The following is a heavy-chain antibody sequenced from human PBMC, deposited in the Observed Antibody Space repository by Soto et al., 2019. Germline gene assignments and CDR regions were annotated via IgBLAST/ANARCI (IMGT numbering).Heavy chain of an antibody. CDR1: GFTFSSYA. CDR3: ARELDPMTTVTSGWFDP. J-gene: IGHJ5*02. Sequence: QVQLVESGGGVVQPGRSLRLSCAASGFTFSSYAMHWVRQAPGKGLEWVAVISYDGSNKYYADSVKGRFTISRDNSKNTLYLQMNSLRAEDTAVYYCARELDPMTTVTSGWFDPWGQGTLVTVSS. CDR2: ISYDGSNK. V-gene: IGHV3-30-3*01. D-gene: IGHD4-4*01.